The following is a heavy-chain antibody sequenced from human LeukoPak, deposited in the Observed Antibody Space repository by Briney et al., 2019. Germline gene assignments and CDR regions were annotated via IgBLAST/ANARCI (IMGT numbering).Heavy chain of an antibody. CDR2: INPNSGGT. V-gene: IGHV1-2*02. D-gene: IGHD3-22*01. CDR3: ARDRITMIVVVINDAFDI. CDR1: GYTFTGYY. Sequence: GASVKVSCKASGYTFTGYYMHWVRQAPGQGLEWMGWINPNSGGTNYAQKFQGRVTMTRDTSISTAYMELRSLRSGDTAVYYCARDRITMIVVVINDAFDIWGQGTMVTVSS. J-gene: IGHJ3*02.